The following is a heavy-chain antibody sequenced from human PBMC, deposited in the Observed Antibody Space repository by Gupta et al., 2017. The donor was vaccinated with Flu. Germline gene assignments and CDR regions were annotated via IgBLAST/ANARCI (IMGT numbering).Heavy chain of an antibody. CDR3: TTASILYYDDSSGYYGLDY. J-gene: IGHJ4*01. Sequence: EVQLVESGGGLVKPGGSLRLSCAASGFTFSNAWMSWVRQAPGKGLEWVGRIKSKTDGGTTDYAATVKGRVTISRDDSKNTLYLQMNSLKTEEPPVHYCTTASILYYDDSSGYYGLDYWGHGTLVTVSS. CDR2: IKSKTDGGTT. D-gene: IGHD3-22*01. V-gene: IGHV3-15*01. CDR1: GFTFSNAW.